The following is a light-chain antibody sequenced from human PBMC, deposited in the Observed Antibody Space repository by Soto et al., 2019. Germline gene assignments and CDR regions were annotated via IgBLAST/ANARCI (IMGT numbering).Light chain of an antibody. V-gene: IGLV2-11*01. CDR1: SGDIGAYNY. Sequence: QSVLTQPRSVSGSPGQSVTFSCTGTSGDIGAYNYVSWYQFHPGKAPKMIIYDVNKRPSGVPDRFSGSKSGNTASLTISWLQAEDEADYYCCSYAHTSRVFGGGTRSPS. CDR3: CSYAHTSRV. CDR2: DVN. J-gene: IGLJ3*02.